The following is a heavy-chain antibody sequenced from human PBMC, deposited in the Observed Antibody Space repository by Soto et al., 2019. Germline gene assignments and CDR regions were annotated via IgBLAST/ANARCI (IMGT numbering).Heavy chain of an antibody. CDR2: IYYSGST. V-gene: IGHV4-31*03. CDR3: ARDHRSPSNKYSNYEPRGDV. CDR1: GGSISSGGYY. Sequence: QVQLQESGPGLVKPSQTLSLTCTVSGGSISSGGYYWSWIRQHPGKGLEWIGYIYYSGSTYYNPSLKSRVTISVDTSKNQFSLKLSSVTAADTAVYYCARDHRSPSNKYSNYEPRGDVWGKGTTVTVSS. J-gene: IGHJ6*04. D-gene: IGHD4-4*01.